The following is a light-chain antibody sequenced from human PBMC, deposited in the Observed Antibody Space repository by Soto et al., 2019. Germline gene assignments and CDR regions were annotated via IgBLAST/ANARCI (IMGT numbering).Light chain of an antibody. Sequence: DIQMTQSPSSVSASVGDRVTITCRASQSISTYLAWYQQKPGKAPKLLIYKASSLESGVPQRFSGSGSGTEFTLTISSLQTDDFSTYYCQQYHSYWTFGQGTKVDIK. CDR1: QSISTY. CDR2: KAS. V-gene: IGKV1-5*03. J-gene: IGKJ1*01. CDR3: QQYHSYWT.